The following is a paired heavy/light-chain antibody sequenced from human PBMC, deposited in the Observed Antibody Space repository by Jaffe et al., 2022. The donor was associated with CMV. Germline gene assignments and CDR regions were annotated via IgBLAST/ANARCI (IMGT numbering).Heavy chain of an antibody. J-gene: IGHJ4*02. D-gene: IGHD4-17*01. CDR3: AHRRLGYGEAPVSYFDY. Sequence: QITLKESGPTLVKPTQTLTLTCTFSGFSLSTTGVGVGWIRQPPGKALEWLALIYWDDNKRYSPSLKSRLTITKDTSKNQVVLTMTNVDPVDTATYYCAHRRLGYGEAPVSYFDYWGQGTLVTVSS. V-gene: IGHV2-5*02. CDR2: IYWDDNK. CDR1: GFSLSTTGVG.
Light chain of an antibody. CDR3: MQALQTPFT. J-gene: IGKJ3*01. CDR2: LGS. CDR1: QSLLHSNGYNY. V-gene: IGKV2-28*01. Sequence: DIVMTQSPLSLPVTPGEPASISCRSSQSLLHSNGYNYLDWYLQKPGKSPQLLIYLGSNRASGVPDRFSGSGSGTDFTLKISRVEAEDVGVYYCMQALQTPFTFGPGTKVDIK.